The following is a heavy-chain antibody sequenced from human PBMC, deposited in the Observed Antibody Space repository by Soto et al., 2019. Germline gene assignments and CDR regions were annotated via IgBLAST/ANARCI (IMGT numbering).Heavy chain of an antibody. V-gene: IGHV1-18*01. CDR1: GYTFTSYG. CDR2: ISAYNGNT. CDR3: AREEQWLGHDAIDI. Sequence: GASVKVSCKASGYTFTSYGISWVRQAPGQGLEWMGWISAYNGNTNYAQKLQGRVTMTTDTSTSTAYMELRSLRSDDTAVYYCAREEQWLGHDAIDIWGQGTMVTVSS. J-gene: IGHJ3*02. D-gene: IGHD6-19*01.